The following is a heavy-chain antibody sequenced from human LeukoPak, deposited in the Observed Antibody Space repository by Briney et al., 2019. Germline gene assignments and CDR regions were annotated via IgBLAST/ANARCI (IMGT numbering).Heavy chain of an antibody. Sequence: GASVKVSCKASGYTFTSYGISWVRQAPGQGLEWMGWISAYNGNTNYAQKLQGRVTMTTDTSTSTAYMELRSLRSDDTAVYYCARASSGYSYGDDAFDIWGQGTMVTVSS. J-gene: IGHJ3*02. CDR3: ARASSGYSYGDDAFDI. CDR2: ISAYNGNT. V-gene: IGHV1-18*01. CDR1: GYTFTSYG. D-gene: IGHD5-18*01.